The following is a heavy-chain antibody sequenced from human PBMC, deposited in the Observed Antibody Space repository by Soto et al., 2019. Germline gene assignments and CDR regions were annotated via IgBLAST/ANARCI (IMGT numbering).Heavy chain of an antibody. Sequence: SGPTLVNPTQTLTLTCTFSGFSLTTSGVGVGWIRQPPGKALEWLARIDWNDDKFYSKSLQTRLTISKDTSKNQVVLTMTNMDPVDTATYYCARSYCTSDICYRGYWFDPWGQGTLVTVSS. J-gene: IGHJ5*02. CDR2: IDWNDDK. CDR3: ARSYCTSDICYRGYWFDP. D-gene: IGHD2-2*01. V-gene: IGHV2-70*04. CDR1: GFSLTTSGVG.